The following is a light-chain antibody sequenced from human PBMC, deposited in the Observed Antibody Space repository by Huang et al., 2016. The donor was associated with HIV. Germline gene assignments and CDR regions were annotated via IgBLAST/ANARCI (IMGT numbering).Light chain of an antibody. J-gene: IGKJ1*01. CDR2: AAS. V-gene: IGKV1-39*01. Sequence: DIQMTQTPSSLSASPGERVTITCRASQSISTHLNWYQQRPGKAPRILIFAASNLQGGVPSRCSGNGSGTDFTLTISSLQPEDSGTYYCQQSFRTPLTFGQGTKVEVK. CDR3: QQSFRTPLT. CDR1: QSISTH.